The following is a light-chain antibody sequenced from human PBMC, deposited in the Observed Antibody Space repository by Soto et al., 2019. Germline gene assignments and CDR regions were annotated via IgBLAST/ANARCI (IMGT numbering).Light chain of an antibody. J-gene: IGLJ2*01. Sequence: QYVLTQPPSASGSPGQSVTISCTGTSSDVGGYTYVSWYQQYPGKAPKLMIYEVTKRPSGVPDRFSGSKSGNTASLTVSGLQAEDEADYYCSSYGGNNNLIFGGGTKLTVL. CDR3: SSYGGNNNLI. V-gene: IGLV2-8*01. CDR2: EVT. CDR1: SSDVGGYTY.